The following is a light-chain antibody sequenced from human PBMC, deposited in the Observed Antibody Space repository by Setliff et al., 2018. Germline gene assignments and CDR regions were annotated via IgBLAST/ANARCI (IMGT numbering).Light chain of an antibody. CDR3: SSYADSYTLV. J-gene: IGLJ2*01. CDR1: SSDVGAYNY. V-gene: IGLV2-11*01. CDR2: DVT. Sequence: QSVLTQPRSVSGSPGQSVTISCTGTSSDVGAYNYVSWYQQHPGKAPKLMIYDVTKWPSGVPDRFSGSKSGNTASLTISGLQAEDEADYYRSSYADSYTLVFGGGTKVTVL.